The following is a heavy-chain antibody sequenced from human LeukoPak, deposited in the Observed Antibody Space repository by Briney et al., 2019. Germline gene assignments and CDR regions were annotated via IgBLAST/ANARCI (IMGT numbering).Heavy chain of an antibody. CDR2: IYYIGST. Sequence: SETLSLTCTVSGDSISSSPYYWGWVRQPPGKGLEWIGSIYYIGSTHYNPSLKRRVTISVDTSKNQFSLKLSSVTAADTALYFCPRDDTYFYDSSGHGFDFWGQGTLVTVSS. V-gene: IGHV4-39*07. CDR3: PRDDTYFYDSSGHGFDF. CDR1: GDSISSSPYY. D-gene: IGHD3-22*01. J-gene: IGHJ4*02.